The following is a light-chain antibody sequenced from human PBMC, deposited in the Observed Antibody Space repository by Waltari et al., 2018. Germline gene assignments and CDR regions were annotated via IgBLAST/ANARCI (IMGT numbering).Light chain of an antibody. V-gene: IGLV1-40*01. CDR2: GNG. CDR1: SSNIGTGFD. Sequence: QSVLTQPPSVSGAPGQRATISCTGSSSNIGTGFDVHWYQQLPGTAPKLLIYGNGNRPSGVPDRFSGSKSGTSASLAITGLQAEDEADYYCQSYDSSLSGSVFGGGTKLTVL. J-gene: IGLJ2*01. CDR3: QSYDSSLSGSV.